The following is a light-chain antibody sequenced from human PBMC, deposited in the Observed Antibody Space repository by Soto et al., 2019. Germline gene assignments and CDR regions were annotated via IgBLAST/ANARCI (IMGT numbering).Light chain of an antibody. J-gene: IGKJ1*01. Sequence: DVVMTQSPLSLPVTLGQPASISCRSSQSLVYRDGNAYLNWFQQRPGQSTRRLIYKASNRDSGVPDRFSGRGSGTDFTLQLNRVEAEDVGVYYCRHGTHCPPTSGRGDRVDIK. CDR1: QSLVYRDGNAY. CDR2: KAS. V-gene: IGKV2-30*01. CDR3: RHGTHCPPT.